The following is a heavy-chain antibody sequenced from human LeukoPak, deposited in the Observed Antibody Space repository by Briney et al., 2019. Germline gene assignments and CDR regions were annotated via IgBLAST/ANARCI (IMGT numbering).Heavy chain of an antibody. CDR1: GYTFTSYG. CDR3: ARVNSGYDFNWFDL. V-gene: IGHV1-18*01. Sequence: ASVKVSCKASGYTFTSYGISWVRQAPGQGLEWMGWISAYNGNTNYAQKLQGRVTMTTDTSTSTAYMELRSLRSDDTAVYYCARVNSGYDFNWFDLWGQGTLVTVSS. D-gene: IGHD5-12*01. J-gene: IGHJ5*02. CDR2: ISAYNGNT.